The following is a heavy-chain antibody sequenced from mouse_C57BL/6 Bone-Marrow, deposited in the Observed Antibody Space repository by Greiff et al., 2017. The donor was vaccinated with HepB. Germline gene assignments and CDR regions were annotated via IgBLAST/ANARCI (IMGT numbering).Heavy chain of an antibody. V-gene: IGHV7-3*01. J-gene: IGHJ2*01. CDR1: GFTFTDYY. CDR3: ARYIAVAYFDY. Sequence: EMKLVESGGGLVQPGGSLSLSCAASGFTFTDYYMSWVRQPPGKALEWLGFIRNKANGYTTEYSASVKGRFTISRDNSQSILYLQMNALRAEDSATYYCARYIAVAYFDYWGQGTTLTVSS. CDR2: IRNKANGYTT. D-gene: IGHD1-1*01.